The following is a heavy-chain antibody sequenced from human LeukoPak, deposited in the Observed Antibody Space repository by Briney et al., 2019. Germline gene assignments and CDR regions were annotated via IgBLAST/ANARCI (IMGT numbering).Heavy chain of an antibody. CDR2: IYSGGST. D-gene: IGHD2-21*02. J-gene: IGHJ4*02. CDR1: GFTFSNYG. CDR3: ASSHCGGDCYSGNFDY. V-gene: IGHV3-53*01. Sequence: GGSLRLSCAASGFTFSNYGMHWVRQAPGKGLEWVSVIYSGGSTYYADSVKGRFTISRDNSKNTLYLQMNSLRAEDTAVYYCASSHCGGDCYSGNFDYWGQGTLVTVSS.